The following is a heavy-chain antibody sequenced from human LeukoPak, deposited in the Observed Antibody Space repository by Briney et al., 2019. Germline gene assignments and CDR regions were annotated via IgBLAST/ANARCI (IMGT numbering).Heavy chain of an antibody. Sequence: GGSLRLSCAASGFTFSNYWMHWVRQAPGRGLVWVSRINTDGTRTSYADSVKGRFTISRDNAKNTLFLQMNSLRAEDTAVYYCAREEEGDAFDIWGQGAMVTVSS. J-gene: IGHJ3*02. V-gene: IGHV3-74*01. CDR3: AREEEGDAFDI. CDR1: GFTFSNYW. CDR2: INTDGTRT.